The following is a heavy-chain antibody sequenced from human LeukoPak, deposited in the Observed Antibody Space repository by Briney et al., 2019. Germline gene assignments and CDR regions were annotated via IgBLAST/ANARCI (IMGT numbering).Heavy chain of an antibody. CDR1: GGSISSYY. Sequence: SETLSLTCTVSGGSISSYYRTWIRQPAGQGLEWIGRIYTTGSTNYNPSLNSRVTMSVDTSKNQFSLKLSSVTAADTAVYYCAREGVAAAGRTLDYWGQGTLVTVSS. J-gene: IGHJ4*02. CDR2: IYTTGST. D-gene: IGHD6-13*01. CDR3: AREGVAAAGRTLDY. V-gene: IGHV4-4*07.